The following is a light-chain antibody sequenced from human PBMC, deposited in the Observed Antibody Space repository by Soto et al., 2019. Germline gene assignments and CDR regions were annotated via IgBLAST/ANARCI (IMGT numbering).Light chain of an antibody. CDR2: GAS. J-gene: IGKJ1*01. CDR3: QQYKNWPPCT. Sequence: EIVLTQSPGTLSLSPGERATLSCRAIQSVSSSYLAWYQQKPGQAPRLLIYGASSRATGIPDRFSGSGSGTQFTLTISSLQSEDFAVYYCQQYKNWPPCTFGQGTKVDIK. CDR1: QSVSSSY. V-gene: IGKV3-20*01.